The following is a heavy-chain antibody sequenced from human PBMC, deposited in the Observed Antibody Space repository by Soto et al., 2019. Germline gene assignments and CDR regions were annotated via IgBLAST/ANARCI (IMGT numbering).Heavy chain of an antibody. CDR2: ITSSGGNT. D-gene: IGHD2-21*01. Sequence: EVQLVESGGGLVQPGGSLRLSCAASGFTFSSYAMHWVRQAPGKGLEYVSAITSSGGNTDYASSVKGRFTISRDNSKNTLYLQMGSLRAEDMAVYYCARRIPFGYGMDVWGQGPTVTVSS. CDR3: ARRIPFGYGMDV. V-gene: IGHV3-64*01. CDR1: GFTFSSYA. J-gene: IGHJ6*02.